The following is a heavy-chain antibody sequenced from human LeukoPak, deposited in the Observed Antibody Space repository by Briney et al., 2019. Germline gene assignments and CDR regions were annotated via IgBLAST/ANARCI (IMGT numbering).Heavy chain of an antibody. CDR3: ARGRPHGNDY. CDR2: IASDGSST. D-gene: IGHD4-23*01. V-gene: IGHV3-74*01. Sequence: GGSLRLSCAASGFTFSSYWMNWVRQAPGKGLVWVSRIASDGSSTTYADSVKGRFSISRDNAKNTLYPQMNSLRVEDTAVYYCARGRPHGNDYWGQGTLVTVSS. J-gene: IGHJ4*02. CDR1: GFTFSSYW.